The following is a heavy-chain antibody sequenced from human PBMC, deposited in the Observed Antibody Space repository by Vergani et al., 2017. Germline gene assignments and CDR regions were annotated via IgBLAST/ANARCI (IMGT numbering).Heavy chain of an antibody. Sequence: QLQLQESGPGLVKPSETLSLTCTVSGGSISSSSYYWGWIRQPPGKGLEWIGSIYYSGSTNYNPSLKSRVTISVDTSKNQFSLKLSSVTAADTAVYYCARDRREYSGYDHYYYMDVWGKGTTVTVSS. CDR2: IYYSGST. V-gene: IGHV4-39*07. J-gene: IGHJ6*03. CDR1: GGSISSSSYY. D-gene: IGHD5-12*01. CDR3: ARDRREYSGYDHYYYMDV.